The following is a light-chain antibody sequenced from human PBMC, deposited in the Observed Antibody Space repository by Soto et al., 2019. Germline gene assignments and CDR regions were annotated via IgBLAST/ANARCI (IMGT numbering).Light chain of an antibody. CDR3: QSYDSSLSGRV. J-gene: IGLJ1*01. V-gene: IGLV1-40*01. CDR2: GNS. Sequence: QSVLTQPPSVSGAPGQRVTISCTGSSSNIGAGYDVHWYQQLPGTAPKLLISGNSNRTSGVPDRFSGSKSGTSASLAITGLQAEDEADYYCQSYDSSLSGRVFGTGTKVTVL. CDR1: SSNIGAGYD.